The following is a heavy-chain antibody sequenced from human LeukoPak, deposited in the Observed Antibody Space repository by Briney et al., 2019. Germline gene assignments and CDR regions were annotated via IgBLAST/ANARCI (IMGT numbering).Heavy chain of an antibody. CDR1: GDSVSSNSAA. Sequence: TSQTLSLTCAISGDSVSSNSAAWNWIRQSPSRGLEWLGRTYYRSKWYNDYAVSVKSRITINPDTSKNQFSLQLNSVTPEDTAVYYCARDTRYYGDYYYYYGMDVWGQGTTVTVSS. D-gene: IGHD1-26*01. CDR3: ARDTRYYGDYYYYYGMDV. J-gene: IGHJ6*02. V-gene: IGHV6-1*01. CDR2: TYYRSKWYN.